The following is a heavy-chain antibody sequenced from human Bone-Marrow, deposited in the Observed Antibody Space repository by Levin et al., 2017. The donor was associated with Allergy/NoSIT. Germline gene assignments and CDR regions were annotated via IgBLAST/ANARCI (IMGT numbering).Heavy chain of an antibody. Sequence: SLTLSLPCTVSGDSIRRYYWSWIRPPPGKGLEWIGYIYYSGSTNYNPSLKSRVTISVDTSKNQFSLDLNFVTAADTAVYYCARDAQTSPTRNYGMDVWGQGTTVTVSS. CDR2: IYYSGST. CDR1: GDSIRRYY. J-gene: IGHJ6*02. V-gene: IGHV4-59*01. CDR3: ARDAQTSPTRNYGMDV.